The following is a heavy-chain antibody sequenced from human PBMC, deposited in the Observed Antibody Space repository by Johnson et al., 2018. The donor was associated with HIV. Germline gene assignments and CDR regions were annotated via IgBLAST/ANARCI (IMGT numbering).Heavy chain of an antibody. CDR2: ISYDGSNK. J-gene: IGHJ3*02. D-gene: IGHD3-16*02. CDR3: AREHSRVIYNDAFDI. Sequence: QMLLVESGGGVVQPGRSLRLSRAASGFTFSSYAMHWVRQAPGKGLEWVAVISYDGSNKYYADSVKGRFTISRDNSKNTLYLQMNSLRAEDTAVYYCAREHSRVIYNDAFDIWGQGTMVTVSS. CDR1: GFTFSSYA. V-gene: IGHV3-30-3*01.